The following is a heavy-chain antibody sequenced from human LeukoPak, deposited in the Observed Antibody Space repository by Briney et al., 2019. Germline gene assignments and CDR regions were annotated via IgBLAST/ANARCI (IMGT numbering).Heavy chain of an antibody. Sequence: GGSLRLSCAASGFTFSSYWMSWVRQAPGKGLDWVANIKQDGSEKYYVDSVKGRFTISRDNAKNSLYLQMNSLRAEDTAVYYCARDMGYCSGGSCYVVDYWGQGTLVTVSS. J-gene: IGHJ4*02. CDR1: GFTFSSYW. D-gene: IGHD2-15*01. V-gene: IGHV3-7*01. CDR3: ARDMGYCSGGSCYVVDY. CDR2: IKQDGSEK.